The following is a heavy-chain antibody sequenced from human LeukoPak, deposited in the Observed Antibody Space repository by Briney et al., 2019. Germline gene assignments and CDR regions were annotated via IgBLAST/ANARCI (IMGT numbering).Heavy chain of an antibody. CDR3: ARGGDYVDYYYYGMDV. CDR1: GYTFTGYY. CDR2: INPNSGGT. D-gene: IGHD2-21*02. Sequence: ASVKVSCKASGYTFTGYYMHWVRQAPGQGLEWMGWINPNSGGTNYAQKFQGRVTMTWDTSISTAYMELSRLRSDDTAVYYCARGGDYVDYYYYGMDVWGQGTTVTVSS. V-gene: IGHV1-2*02. J-gene: IGHJ6*02.